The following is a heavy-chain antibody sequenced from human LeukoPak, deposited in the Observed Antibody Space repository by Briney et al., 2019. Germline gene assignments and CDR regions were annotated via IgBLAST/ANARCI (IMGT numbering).Heavy chain of an antibody. CDR2: INPNSVGT. Sequence: ASVKVSCKASGYTFTGYYMHWVRQAPGQGLEWMGWINPNSVGTNYAQKFQGRVTMTRDTSISTAYMELSRLRSDDTAVYYCARDPTLYCSSTSCYGDAFDIWGQGTMVTVSS. D-gene: IGHD2-2*01. CDR1: GYTFTGYY. J-gene: IGHJ3*02. V-gene: IGHV1-2*02. CDR3: ARDPTLYCSSTSCYGDAFDI.